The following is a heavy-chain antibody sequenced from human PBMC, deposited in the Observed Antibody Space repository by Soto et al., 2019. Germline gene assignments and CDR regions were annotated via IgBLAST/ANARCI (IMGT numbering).Heavy chain of an antibody. V-gene: IGHV4-34*01. CDR1: GGSFRGCD. Sequence: WETLSLTCAVPGGSFRGCDSSWIRQPPGKGLEWIGEINHSGSTNYNPSLKSRVTISVDTSKNQFSLKLSSVTAADTAVYYCARGTLRYFDWLLARYYFDYWGQGTLVTVS. J-gene: IGHJ4*02. CDR3: ARGTLRYFDWLLARYYFDY. CDR2: INHSGST. D-gene: IGHD3-9*01.